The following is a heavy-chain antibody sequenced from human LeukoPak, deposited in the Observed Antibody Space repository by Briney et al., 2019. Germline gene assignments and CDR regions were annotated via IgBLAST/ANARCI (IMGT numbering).Heavy chain of an antibody. D-gene: IGHD1-14*01. J-gene: IGHJ4*02. V-gene: IGHV4-59*08. Sequence: NPSETLSLTCSASGGSVSSYYWSWIRQSPGKGLEWIGYIHNSGRTNYNPSLKSRVTGFVDTSKNQVSLRLSSVTAADTAVYYCARHGTISSESYFDYWGQGALVTVSS. CDR1: GGSVSSYY. CDR3: ARHGTISSESYFDY. CDR2: IHNSGRT.